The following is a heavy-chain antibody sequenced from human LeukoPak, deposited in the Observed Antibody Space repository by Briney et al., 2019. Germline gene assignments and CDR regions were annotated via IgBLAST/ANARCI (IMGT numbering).Heavy chain of an antibody. Sequence: ASVKVSCKASGGTFSSYGISWVRQAPGQGLEWMGWISTYNGNTNYAQKLQGRVTMTTDTSTSTAYMELRSLRSDDTAVYYCARTTTDGAGRPLFDYWGQGTLVTVSS. CDR1: GGTFSSYG. CDR3: ARTTTDGAGRPLFDY. CDR2: ISTYNGNT. D-gene: IGHD4-17*01. J-gene: IGHJ4*02. V-gene: IGHV1-18*01.